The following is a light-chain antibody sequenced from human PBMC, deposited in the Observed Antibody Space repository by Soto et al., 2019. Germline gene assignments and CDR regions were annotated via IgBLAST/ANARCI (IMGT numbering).Light chain of an antibody. V-gene: IGKV3-20*01. CDR1: QSVSSSY. CDR3: QQYNTSPRT. CDR2: GAS. Sequence: EIVLTQSPGTLSLSPGERATLSCRASQSVSSSYLAWYQQKPGQSPRLLIFGASSRATGTPYRFSGSGSGTDFTLTISRLEPEDFAVYYCQQYNTSPRTFGQGTTVEIK. J-gene: IGKJ1*01.